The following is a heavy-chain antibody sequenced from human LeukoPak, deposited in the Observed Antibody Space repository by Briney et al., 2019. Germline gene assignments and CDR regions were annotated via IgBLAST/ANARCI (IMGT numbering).Heavy chain of an antibody. J-gene: IGHJ6*03. CDR1: GFTFSSYN. CDR2: ITSTGTYT. Sequence: GGSLRLSCAASGFTFSSYNMNWVRQAPGKGLEWVSSITSTGTYTFYADSVKSRFTISRDNAKNSLYLQMNSLRAEDTAVYYCARSSGWYHRGPDYYYYYMDVWGKGTTVTVS. D-gene: IGHD6-19*01. V-gene: IGHV3-21*01. CDR3: ARSSGWYHRGPDYYYYYMDV.